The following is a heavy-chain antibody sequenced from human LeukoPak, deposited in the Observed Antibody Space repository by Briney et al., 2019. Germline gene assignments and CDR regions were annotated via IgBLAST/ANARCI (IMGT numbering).Heavy chain of an antibody. Sequence: ASETLSLTCLVSGYSISSGYYWGWIRQPPGKGLERIGSIYHSGSTYYNPSLKSRVTISVDTSKNQFSLKLSSVTAADTAVYYCARIKRLRFLEWFDYWGQGTLVTVSS. J-gene: IGHJ4*02. CDR3: ARIKRLRFLEWFDY. CDR2: IYHSGST. V-gene: IGHV4-38-2*01. D-gene: IGHD3-3*01. CDR1: GYSISSGYY.